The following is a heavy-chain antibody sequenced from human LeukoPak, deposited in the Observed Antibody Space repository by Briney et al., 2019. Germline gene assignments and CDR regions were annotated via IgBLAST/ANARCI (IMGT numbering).Heavy chain of an antibody. CDR1: GGSFSGYY. Sequence: PSETLSLTCAVYGGSFSGYYWSWIRQPPRKGLEWIGEINHSGSTNYNPPLKSRVIISVDTSKNQFSLKLSSVTAADTAVYYCARVLAHSSRWSQRYAAFDIWGQGTMVTVSS. D-gene: IGHD6-13*01. V-gene: IGHV4-34*01. CDR3: ARVLAHSSRWSQRYAAFDI. J-gene: IGHJ3*02. CDR2: INHSGST.